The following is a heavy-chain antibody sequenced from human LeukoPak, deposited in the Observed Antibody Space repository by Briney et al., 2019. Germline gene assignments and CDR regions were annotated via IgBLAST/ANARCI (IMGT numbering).Heavy chain of an antibody. CDR2: IYYSGST. CDR1: GASISSGDYY. D-gene: IGHD1-7*01. V-gene: IGHV4-30-4*08. Sequence: SQTLSLTCTVSGASISSGDYYWSWIRQPPGKGLEWTGYIYYSGSTYYNPSLKSRVTISVDTSKNQFSLKLSSVTAADTAVYYCASGQLELPFDPWGQGTLVTVSS. J-gene: IGHJ5*02. CDR3: ASGQLELPFDP.